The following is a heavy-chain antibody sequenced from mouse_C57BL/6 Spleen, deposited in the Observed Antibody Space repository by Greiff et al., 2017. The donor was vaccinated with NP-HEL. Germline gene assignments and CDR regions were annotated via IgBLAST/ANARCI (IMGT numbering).Heavy chain of an antibody. CDR2: IYPGDGDT. D-gene: IGHD2-10*02. CDR1: GYAFSSSW. Sequence: QVQLQQSGPELVKPGASVKISCKASGYAFSSSWMNWVKQRPGKGLEWIGRIYPGDGDTNYNGKFKGKATLTADKSSSTAYMQLSSLTSEDSAVYFCAREGYGNLLDYWGQGTTLTVSS. V-gene: IGHV1-82*01. J-gene: IGHJ2*01. CDR3: AREGYGNLLDY.